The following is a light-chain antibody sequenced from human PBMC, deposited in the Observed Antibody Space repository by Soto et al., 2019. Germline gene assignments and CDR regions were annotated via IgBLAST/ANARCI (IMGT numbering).Light chain of an antibody. CDR1: QSVRSNY. CDR2: GAS. J-gene: IGKJ4*01. CDR3: QQYASAPLT. Sequence: EIVLTQSPGTLSLSSGERATLSCRASQSVRSNYLAWYQQKPGQAPRLLIYGASSRATGIPDRFGGSGSGTDVTLTISRLEADEFAVCCCQQYASAPLTFGGGTKGAIK. V-gene: IGKV3-20*01.